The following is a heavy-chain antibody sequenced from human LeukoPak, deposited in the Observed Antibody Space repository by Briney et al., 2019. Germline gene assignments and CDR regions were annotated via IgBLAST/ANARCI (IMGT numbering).Heavy chain of an antibody. CDR3: ARVARAGGWFGELLSYYYYMDV. Sequence: ASVKVSCKASGGTFSSYAISWVRQAPGQGLEWMGGIIPIFGTANYAQKFQGRVTITADKSTSTAYMELSSLRSEDTAVYYCARVARAGGWFGELLSYYYYMDVWGKGTTVTVSS. D-gene: IGHD3-10*01. V-gene: IGHV1-69*06. CDR2: IIPIFGTA. J-gene: IGHJ6*03. CDR1: GGTFSSYA.